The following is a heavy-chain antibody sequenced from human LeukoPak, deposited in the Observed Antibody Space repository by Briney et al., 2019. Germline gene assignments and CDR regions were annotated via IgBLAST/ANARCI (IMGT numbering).Heavy chain of an antibody. V-gene: IGHV4-59*01. J-gene: IGHJ4*02. Sequence: PSETLSLTCTVSGGSISSYYWSWIRQPPGKGLEWIGYIYYSGGTNYNPSLKSRVTISVDTSKNQFSLKLSSVTAADTAVYYCARATYGSGSYYLLDYWGQGTLVTVSS. D-gene: IGHD3-10*01. CDR1: GGSISSYY. CDR3: ARATYGSGSYYLLDY. CDR2: IYYSGGT.